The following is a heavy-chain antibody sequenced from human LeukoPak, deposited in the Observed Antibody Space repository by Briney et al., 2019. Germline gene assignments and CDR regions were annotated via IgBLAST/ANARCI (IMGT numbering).Heavy chain of an antibody. V-gene: IGHV3-74*01. D-gene: IGHD6-13*01. CDR2: TNTHGTSA. J-gene: IGHJ6*03. CDR1: GFTFNNYW. CDR3: LAGYYYYYMDV. Sequence: GGSLRLSCAASGFTFNNYWMHWVRQAPGKGLVWVARTNTHGTSANYADSVKGRFIISRDDANNTLYLQMNGLRDEDTGVYYALAGYYYYYMDVWGKGTTVTFSS.